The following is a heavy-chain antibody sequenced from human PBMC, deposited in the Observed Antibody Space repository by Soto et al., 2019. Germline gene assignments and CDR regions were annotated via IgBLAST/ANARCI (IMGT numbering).Heavy chain of an antibody. CDR3: ARGAAYYYDSSGYYFVDFDY. CDR1: GGSISSGDYY. V-gene: IGHV4-30-4*01. D-gene: IGHD3-22*01. J-gene: IGHJ4*02. CDR2: IYYSGST. Sequence: QVQLQESGPGLVKPSQTLSLTCTVSGGSISSGDYYWSWIRQPPGKGLEWIGYIYYSGSTYYNPFLKSRVTISVDTSKNQFSLKLSSVTAADTAVYYCARGAAYYYDSSGYYFVDFDYWGQGTLVTVSS.